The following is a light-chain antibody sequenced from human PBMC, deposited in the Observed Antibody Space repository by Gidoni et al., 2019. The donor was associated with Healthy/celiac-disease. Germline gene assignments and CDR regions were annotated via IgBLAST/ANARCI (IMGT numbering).Light chain of an antibody. CDR1: QGISSY. CDR2: AAS. Sequence: DIQLTQSPSFLSASVGDRVTITCRASQGISSYLAWYQQKPGKAPKLLIYAASTLQRGVPSRFSGSGSGTEFTLTISSLQPEDFATYYCQQLNSYPPTFGHGTRLEIK. V-gene: IGKV1-9*01. J-gene: IGKJ5*01. CDR3: QQLNSYPPT.